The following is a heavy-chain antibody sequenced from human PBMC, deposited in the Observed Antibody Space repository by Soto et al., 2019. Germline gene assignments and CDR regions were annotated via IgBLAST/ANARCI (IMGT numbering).Heavy chain of an antibody. J-gene: IGHJ4*02. CDR1: GYTFTSFY. Sequence: QVQLVQSGAEVKNPGASVKVSCKASGYTFTSFYIHWVRQAPGQGLKWMSIINPNGGSTNYAQNLQSRVTLTRDTSTNTVYMELSSLRSEDTAVYYCARGLTSGDYWGQGTLVTVSS. CDR3: ARGLTSGDY. V-gene: IGHV1-46*01. CDR2: INPNGGST.